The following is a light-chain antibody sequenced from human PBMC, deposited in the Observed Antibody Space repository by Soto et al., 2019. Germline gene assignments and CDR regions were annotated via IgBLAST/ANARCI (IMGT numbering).Light chain of an antibody. Sequence: QSALTQPRSVSGSPGQSVTISCTATGSDVGDSSHVCWYQLHPGKAPKLMIYEVNNRPSGVPDRFSGSKSGSTASLTISGLQAEDEAEYYCCLSPGSLTWLFGGGTKVTVL. CDR3: CLSPGSLTWL. CDR1: GSDVGDSSH. V-gene: IGLV2-11*01. J-gene: IGLJ3*02. CDR2: EVN.